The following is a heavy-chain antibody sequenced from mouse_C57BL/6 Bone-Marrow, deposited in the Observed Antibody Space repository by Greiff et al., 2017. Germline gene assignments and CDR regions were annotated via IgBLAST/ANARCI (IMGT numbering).Heavy chain of an antibody. Sequence: QVQLQQSGPGLVQPSQSLSITCTVSGFSFTSYGVHWVRQSPGKGLEWLGVIWSGGSTDYNAAFISRLSIRKDNSKSHVFFKMNSLLAYDTAIYYCACTYGSICFVCWGHGTTLTVSS. CDR2: IWSGGST. D-gene: IGHD1-1*01. J-gene: IGHJ2*01. CDR3: ACTYGSICFVC. CDR1: GFSFTSYG. V-gene: IGHV2-2*01.